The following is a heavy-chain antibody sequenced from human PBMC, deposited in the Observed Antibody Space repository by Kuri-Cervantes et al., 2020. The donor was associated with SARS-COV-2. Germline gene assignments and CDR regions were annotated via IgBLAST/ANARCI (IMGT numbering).Heavy chain of an antibody. CDR1: GYTFTDYY. D-gene: IGHD6-6*01. J-gene: IGHJ4*02. CDR3: ARGGAARLSMSFGY. Sequence: ASVKVSCKASGYTFTDYYLHWVRQAPGQGLEWVGWINPDSGETTYAQKFQGRVTMTRDTSISTAYMELSRLRSDDTAVYYCARGGAARLSMSFGYWGQGTLVTVSS. CDR2: INPDSGET. V-gene: IGHV1-2*02.